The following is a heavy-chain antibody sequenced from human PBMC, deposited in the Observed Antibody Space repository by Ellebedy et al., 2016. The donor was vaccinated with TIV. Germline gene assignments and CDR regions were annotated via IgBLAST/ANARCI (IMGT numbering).Heavy chain of an antibody. CDR3: ATAYSSSWLSHGLDV. D-gene: IGHD6-13*01. CDR2: FDPEDGET. J-gene: IGHJ6*02. V-gene: IGHV1-24*01. CDR1: GYTLTELS. Sequence: AASVKVSCKVSGYTLTELSMHWVRQAPGKGLEWMGGFDPEDGETIYAQKFQGRVTMTEDTSTDTAYMELSSLRSEDTAVYYCATAYSSSWLSHGLDVWGQGTTVTVSS.